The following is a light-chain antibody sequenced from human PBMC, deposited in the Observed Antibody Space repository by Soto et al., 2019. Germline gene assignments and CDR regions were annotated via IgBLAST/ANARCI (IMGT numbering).Light chain of an antibody. CDR3: LRRKSNPYH. Sequence: DIQMTQSPFSLSASVGDRVTITCRASQGIRNYLGWFQQKPGEAPKRLIHATSRLEGGFPSRFSCGDSGAESTYTSSCRHPEDFPNHYFLRRKSNPYHLGQGTKLDI. CDR1: QGIRNY. V-gene: IGKV1-17*01. CDR2: ATS. J-gene: IGKJ2*01.